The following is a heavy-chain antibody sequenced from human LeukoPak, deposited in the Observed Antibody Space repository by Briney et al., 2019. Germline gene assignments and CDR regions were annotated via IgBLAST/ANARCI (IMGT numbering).Heavy chain of an antibody. CDR3: ARSYCSSTSCYAVGSFNI. CDR1: GGSISSSSYY. V-gene: IGHV4-39*01. D-gene: IGHD2-2*01. J-gene: IGHJ3*02. Sequence: SETLSLTCTVSGGSISSSSYYWGWIRQPPGKGLEWIGSIYYSGSTYYKPSLKSRVSISVDTSKNQFSLELSSVTAADTAVYYCARSYCSSTSCYAVGSFNIWGQGTMVTVSS. CDR2: IYYSGST.